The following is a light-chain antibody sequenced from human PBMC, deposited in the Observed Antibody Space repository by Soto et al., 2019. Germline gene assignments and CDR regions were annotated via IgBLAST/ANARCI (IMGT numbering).Light chain of an antibody. V-gene: IGLV2-14*01. J-gene: IGLJ1*01. CDR1: SSDVGGYNY. CDR2: EVS. Sequence: QLVLTQPASVSGSPGQSITISCTGTSSDVGGYNYVSWYQQHPGKAPKLMSYEVSNRPSGVSNRFSGSKSDNTASLTISGLQAEDEADYYCSSYTSSSPYVFGTGTKLTVL. CDR3: SSYTSSSPYV.